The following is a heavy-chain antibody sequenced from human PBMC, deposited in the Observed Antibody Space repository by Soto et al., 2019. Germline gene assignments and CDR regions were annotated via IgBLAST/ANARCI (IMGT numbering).Heavy chain of an antibody. D-gene: IGHD6-13*01. Sequence: QVQLVESGGGVVQPGRSLRLSCAASGFTFSSYGMHWVRQAPGKGLEWVAVISYDGSNKYYADSVKGRFTISRENSKNTLYLQMNSLRAEDTAVYYCAKGHHSSSWYFDYWGQGTLVTVSS. V-gene: IGHV3-30*18. J-gene: IGHJ4*02. CDR1: GFTFSSYG. CDR2: ISYDGSNK. CDR3: AKGHHSSSWYFDY.